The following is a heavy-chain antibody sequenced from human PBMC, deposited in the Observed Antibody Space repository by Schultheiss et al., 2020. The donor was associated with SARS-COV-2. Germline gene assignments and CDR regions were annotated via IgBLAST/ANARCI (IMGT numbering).Heavy chain of an antibody. CDR3: ARGVGYCSGGSCYYFDY. CDR1: GYSISSGYY. D-gene: IGHD2-15*01. J-gene: IGHJ4*02. CDR2: INHSGST. Sequence: SETLSLTCAVSGYSISSGYYWGWIRQPPGKGLEWIGEINHSGSTNYNPSLKSRVTISVDTSKNQFSLKLSSVTAADTAVYYCARGVGYCSGGSCYYFDYWGQGTLVTVSS. V-gene: IGHV4-38-2*01.